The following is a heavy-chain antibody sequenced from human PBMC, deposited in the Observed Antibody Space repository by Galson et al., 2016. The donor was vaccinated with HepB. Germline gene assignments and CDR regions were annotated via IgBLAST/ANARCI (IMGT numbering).Heavy chain of an antibody. CDR2: IYHTGKT. CDR3: ARRRVDYAVFRGNDY. CDR1: GASVMNFY. D-gene: IGHD3-10*02. J-gene: IGHJ4*02. V-gene: IGHV4-59*08. Sequence: SETLSLTCTVSGASVMNFYWSWIRQPPGKGLEWIGYIYHTGKTNYNPSLKSRVNSSIDTSKSQFSLQLTSVSATDTAVYYCARRRVDYAVFRGNDYWGQGTLVTVS.